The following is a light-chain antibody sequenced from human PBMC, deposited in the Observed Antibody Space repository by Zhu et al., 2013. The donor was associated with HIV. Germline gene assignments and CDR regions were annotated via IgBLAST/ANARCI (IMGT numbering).Light chain of an antibody. J-gene: IGKJ4*01. CDR2: TTS. V-gene: IGKV1-39*01. Sequence: DIQMTQSPSSLSASVGDRVTITCRASQSISTYLNWYQQKPGKAPKLLISTTSTLQSGVPSRFSGSGSGTDFTLTIRNLQPEDFATYYCQQLNSYPLTFGAGTKVEIK. CDR1: QSISTY. CDR3: QQLNSYPLT.